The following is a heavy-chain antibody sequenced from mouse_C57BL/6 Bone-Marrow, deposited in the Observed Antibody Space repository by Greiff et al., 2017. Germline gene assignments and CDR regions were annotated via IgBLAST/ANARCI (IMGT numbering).Heavy chain of an antibody. D-gene: IGHD2-2*01. CDR3: ALWLRRGYYFDY. V-gene: IGHV14-4*01. CDR1: GFNIKDDY. J-gene: IGHJ2*01. Sequence: VQLQQSGAELVRPGASVTLSCTASGFNIKDDYMHWVKQRPEQGLEWIGWIAPENGDTEYASKFQGKATITADTSSNTAYLQLSSLTSEDTAVYYCALWLRRGYYFDYWGQGTTLTVSS. CDR2: IAPENGDT.